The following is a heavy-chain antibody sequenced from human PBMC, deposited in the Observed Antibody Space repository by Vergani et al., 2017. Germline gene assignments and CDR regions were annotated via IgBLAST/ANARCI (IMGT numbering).Heavy chain of an antibody. Sequence: QVQLVESGGGLVKPGGSLRLSCAASGFTFSDYYMTWIRQAPGKGLEWISYISGSGHTKYYADSVKGRFAISRDNAKNSLCLQMNNLRVEDTAVYYCARDLLPGTLLLLAYWGQGTLISVSS. J-gene: IGHJ4*02. CDR3: ARDLLPGTLLLLAY. D-gene: IGHD1-7*01. CDR1: GFTFSDYY. CDR2: ISGSGHTK. V-gene: IGHV3-11*04.